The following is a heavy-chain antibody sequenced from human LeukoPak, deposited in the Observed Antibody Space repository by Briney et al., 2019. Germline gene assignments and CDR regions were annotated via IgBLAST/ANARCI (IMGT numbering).Heavy chain of an antibody. J-gene: IGHJ4*02. V-gene: IGHV1-18*04. Sequence: GASVKVSCTASGYTFTSYGISWVRQAPGQGLEWMGCISAYNGNTNYAQKLQGRVTMTTDTSTSTAYMELRSLRSDDTAVYYCARDHITMVRGYFDYWGQGTLVTVSS. CDR2: ISAYNGNT. CDR1: GYTFTSYG. D-gene: IGHD3-10*01. CDR3: ARDHITMVRGYFDY.